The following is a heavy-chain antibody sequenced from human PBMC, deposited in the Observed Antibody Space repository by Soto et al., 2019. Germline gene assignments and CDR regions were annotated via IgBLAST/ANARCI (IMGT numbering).Heavy chain of an antibody. D-gene: IGHD3-10*01. V-gene: IGHV1-69*01. CDR3: ARDAYGVMGPEFDP. Sequence: QVQLVQSGAEVKKPGSSVKVSCKASGGTFSSYAISWVRQAPGQGLEWMGGIIPIFGTANYAQKFQGRVTITADEXXXXXXXXXXXXXXXXTAVYYCARDAYGVMGPEFDPWGQGTLVTVSS. CDR2: IIPIFGTA. CDR1: GGTFSSYA. J-gene: IGHJ5*02.